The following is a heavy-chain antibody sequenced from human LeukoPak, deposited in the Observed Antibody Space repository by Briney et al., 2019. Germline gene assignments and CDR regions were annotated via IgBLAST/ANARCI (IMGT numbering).Heavy chain of an antibody. Sequence: PGGSLRLSCAASGFTFSSYWMSWVRQAPGKGLEWVAHIKQDGSEKYYVDSVKGRFTISRDNAKNSLYPQMNSLRAEDTAVYYCARNSFAELMLLGSAYGMDVWGQGTTVIVSS. CDR3: ARNSFAELMLLGSAYGMDV. CDR1: GFTFSSYW. V-gene: IGHV3-7*03. D-gene: IGHD2-8*01. CDR2: IKQDGSEK. J-gene: IGHJ6*02.